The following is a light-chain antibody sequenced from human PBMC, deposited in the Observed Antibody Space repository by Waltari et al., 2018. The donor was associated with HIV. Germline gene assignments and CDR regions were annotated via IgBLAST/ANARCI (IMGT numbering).Light chain of an antibody. J-gene: IGLJ1*01. Sequence: QSALTQPASVSGSPGQSITISCTGTSSDVGGYNYVSWYQQHPGKAPKLMIFDVSNRPSGVSTRVSGSKSGNTASLTISGLQAEDEADYYCSSYTSSSTLYVFGSGTKVTVL. CDR1: SSDVGGYNY. CDR3: SSYTSSSTLYV. V-gene: IGLV2-14*03. CDR2: DVS.